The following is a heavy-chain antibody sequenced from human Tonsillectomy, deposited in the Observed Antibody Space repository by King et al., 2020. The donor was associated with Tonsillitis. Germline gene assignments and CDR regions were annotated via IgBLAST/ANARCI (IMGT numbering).Heavy chain of an antibody. CDR1: GFTFSNYN. CDR2: INADTTAT. D-gene: IGHD2-2*01. CDR3: ARADSGYSSTWSF. Sequence: VQLVESGEALVQPGGSLRLSCSASGFTFSNYNMNWVRQAPGKGLEWISYINADTTATYYADSVKGRFTISRDNAKGSLSLQMDSLRAEDTAVYYCARADSGYSSTWSFWGRGTLVTVSS. J-gene: IGHJ4*02. V-gene: IGHV3-48*01.